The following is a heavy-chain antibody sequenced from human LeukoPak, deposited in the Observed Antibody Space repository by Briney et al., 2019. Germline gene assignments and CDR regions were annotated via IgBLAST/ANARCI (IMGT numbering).Heavy chain of an antibody. V-gene: IGHV3-33*08. D-gene: IGHD3-22*01. Sequence: GGSLRLSCAASGFPFNAYWMTWVRQAPGKGLEWVAVIWYDGSNKYYADSVKGRFTISRDNSKNTLYLQMNSLRAEDTAVYYCAREVGYYYDSSGYYKGDYFDYWGQGTLVTVSS. CDR1: GFPFNAYW. J-gene: IGHJ4*02. CDR3: AREVGYYYDSSGYYKGDYFDY. CDR2: IWYDGSNK.